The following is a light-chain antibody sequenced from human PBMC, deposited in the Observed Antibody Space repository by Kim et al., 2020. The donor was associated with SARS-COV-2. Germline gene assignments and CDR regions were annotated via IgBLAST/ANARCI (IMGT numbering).Light chain of an antibody. CDR2: GDG. J-gene: IGLJ3*02. Sequence: GQRVTISCSGSKSNVGNNPVNWYQQFPGTAPHLLIYGDGQRPSGVFDRFSGSKSGTSASLAIGGLHSEDEADYYCAAWDGSLNVWVFGGGTQLTVL. CDR1: KSNVGNNP. V-gene: IGLV1-44*01. CDR3: AAWDGSLNVWV.